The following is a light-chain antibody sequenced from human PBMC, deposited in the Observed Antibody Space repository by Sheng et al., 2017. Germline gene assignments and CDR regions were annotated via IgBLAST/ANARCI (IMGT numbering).Light chain of an antibody. CDR2: DAS. Sequence: AIQLTQSPSSLSASVGDSVTITCRASQDIGNALAWYQQKPGKAPDLLIFDASSLQSGVPSRFSGSGSGTHFTLTINRLQPEDFATFYCQQFNTYPRSFGGGTKVEIK. J-gene: IGKJ4*01. V-gene: IGKV1-13*02. CDR1: QDIGNA. CDR3: QQFNTYPRS.